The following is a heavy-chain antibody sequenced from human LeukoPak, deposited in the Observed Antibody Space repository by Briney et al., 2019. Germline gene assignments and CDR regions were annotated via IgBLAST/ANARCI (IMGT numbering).Heavy chain of an antibody. V-gene: IGHV4-4*07. Sequence: KPSETLSLTCTVSGGSISSYYWSWIRQPAGKGLEWIGRIYTSGSTNYNPSLKSRVTMSVDTSKNQFSLKLSSVTAADTAVYYCASGAGSDFWSLPNFDYWGQGTLVTVSS. J-gene: IGHJ4*02. CDR2: IYTSGST. CDR1: GGSISSYY. CDR3: ASGAGSDFWSLPNFDY. D-gene: IGHD3-3*01.